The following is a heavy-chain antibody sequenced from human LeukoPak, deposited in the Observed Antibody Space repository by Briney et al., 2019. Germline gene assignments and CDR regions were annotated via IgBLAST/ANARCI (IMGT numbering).Heavy chain of an antibody. J-gene: IGHJ3*02. D-gene: IGHD1-14*01. CDR2: ISSSGSTI. V-gene: IGHV3-48*03. CDR3: ARETDNTWAYAFDI. CDR1: GFTFSSYE. Sequence: GGSLRLSCAASGFTFSSYEMNWVRQAPGKGLEWVSYISSSGSTIYYADSVKGRFTISRDNAKNSLYLQMNSLRAEDTAVYYCARETDNTWAYAFDIWGQGTMATVSS.